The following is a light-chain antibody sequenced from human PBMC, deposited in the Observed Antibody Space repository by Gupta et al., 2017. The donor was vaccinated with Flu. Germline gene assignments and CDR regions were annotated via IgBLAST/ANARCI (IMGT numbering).Light chain of an antibody. J-gene: IGKJ4*01. V-gene: IGKV3-20*01. CDR3: QQYGRPPLT. Sequence: EIVLTQSPGTLSLSAGERATLSCRASQSLSNNYLAWYQQKPGRAPRLLIYGASSRATAIPDRFSGSGSGTDFSLTISRVEPEDFAVYYCQQYGRPPLTFGGGTKVEIK. CDR2: GAS. CDR1: QSLSNNY.